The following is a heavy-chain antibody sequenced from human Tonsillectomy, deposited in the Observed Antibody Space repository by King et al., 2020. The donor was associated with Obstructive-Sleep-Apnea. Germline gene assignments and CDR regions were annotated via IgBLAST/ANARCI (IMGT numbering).Heavy chain of an antibody. J-gene: IGHJ4*02. Sequence: VQLQESGPGLVKPSETLSLTCTVSGYSISSGYYWGWIRQPPGKGLEWIGTIYHSGSTYYNPSLKSRVTISRDTSKNQIFLKLSSVTAADTAVYYCARDRPSGSYSYWGQGTLVTVSS. CDR1: GYSISSGYY. D-gene: IGHD1-26*01. CDR2: IYHSGST. CDR3: ARDRPSGSYSY. V-gene: IGHV4-38-2*02.